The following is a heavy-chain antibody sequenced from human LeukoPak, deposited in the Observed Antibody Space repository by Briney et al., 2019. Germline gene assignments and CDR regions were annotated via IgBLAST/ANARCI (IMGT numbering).Heavy chain of an antibody. CDR2: ISYDGSNK. V-gene: IGHV3-30*18. CDR1: GFTFSTYG. J-gene: IGHJ4*02. Sequence: PGGSLRLSCAASGFTFSTYGMHWVRQAPGKGLEWVALISYDGSNKYYADSVRGRFTISRDNSKNTLYLQMNSLRAEDTAVYYCAKKGYWGQGTLVTVSS. CDR3: AKKGY.